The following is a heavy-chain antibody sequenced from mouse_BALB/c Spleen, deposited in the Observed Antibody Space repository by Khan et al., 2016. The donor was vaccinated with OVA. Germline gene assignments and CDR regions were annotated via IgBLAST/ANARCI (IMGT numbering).Heavy chain of an antibody. Sequence: EVQLRESGPGLVKPSQSLSLTCTVTGYSITTDYAWNWIRQFPGNKLEWMGYISYSGNTKYNPSPTSRISITRDTSKNQFFLQLKSVTTEDTARYYCARVYGGDFDYWGQGTTLTVSS. J-gene: IGHJ2*01. V-gene: IGHV3-2*02. CDR1: GYSITTDYA. CDR3: ARVYGGDFDY. D-gene: IGHD1-1*01. CDR2: ISYSGNT.